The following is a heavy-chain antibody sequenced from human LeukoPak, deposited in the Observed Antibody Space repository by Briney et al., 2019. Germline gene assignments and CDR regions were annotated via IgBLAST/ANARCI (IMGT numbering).Heavy chain of an antibody. Sequence: SESLSLTCAVTDGSISTGYYYWSWIRQHPGKGLDSIGYIHYSGSTYYNPSLKSRLTITVDTSKNQFSLKLSSVTAADTAVYYCAKGLAAGSQYFDYWGQGTLVTVSS. D-gene: IGHD6-25*01. J-gene: IGHJ4*02. CDR2: IHYSGST. V-gene: IGHV4-31*11. CDR1: DGSISTGYYY. CDR3: AKGLAAGSQYFDY.